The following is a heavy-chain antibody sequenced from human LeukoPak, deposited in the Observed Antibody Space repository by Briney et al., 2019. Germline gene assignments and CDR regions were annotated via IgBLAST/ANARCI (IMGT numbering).Heavy chain of an antibody. D-gene: IGHD4-11*01. J-gene: IGHJ4*02. Sequence: PSQTLSLTCAVDSGSLSGYYWSWVRQPHGRGLGWVGEILHGGDTKYNPSLRRRARMPVDVSKDQFSLKLTSLTAADTAVYYCARGSRNYNNYEVADYWGQGTLVTVSS. V-gene: IGHV4-34*12. CDR1: SGSLSGYY. CDR3: ARGSRNYNNYEVADY. CDR2: ILHGGDT.